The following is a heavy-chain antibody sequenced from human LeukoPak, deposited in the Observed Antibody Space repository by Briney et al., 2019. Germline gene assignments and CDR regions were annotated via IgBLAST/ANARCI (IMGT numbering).Heavy chain of an antibody. CDR1: GFTFSSYA. J-gene: IGHJ4*02. D-gene: IGHD2-2*01. Sequence: GGSLRLSCAASGFTFSSYAMHWVRQAPGKGLEWVAVISYDGSNKYYADSVKGRFTISRDNSKNTLYLQMNSLRAEDTAVYYCARVDVGLEYRVFDYWGQGTLVTVSS. CDR3: ARVDVGLEYRVFDY. V-gene: IGHV3-30-3*01. CDR2: ISYDGSNK.